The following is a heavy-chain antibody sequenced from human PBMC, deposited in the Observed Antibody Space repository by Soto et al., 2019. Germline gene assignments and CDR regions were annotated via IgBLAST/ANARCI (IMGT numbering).Heavy chain of an antibody. CDR3: ARGAAATHDAFDI. D-gene: IGHD6-13*01. CDR1: GFTFSSYA. CDR2: ISYDGSNK. J-gene: IGHJ3*02. Sequence: SLRLSCAASGFTFSSYAMHWVRQAPGKGLEWVAVISYDGSNKYYADSVKGRFTISRDNSKNTLYLQMNSLRAEDTAVYYCARGAAATHDAFDIWGQGTMVTVSS. V-gene: IGHV3-30-3*01.